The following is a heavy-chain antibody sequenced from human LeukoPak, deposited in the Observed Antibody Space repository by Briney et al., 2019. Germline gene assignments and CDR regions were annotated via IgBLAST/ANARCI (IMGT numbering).Heavy chain of an antibody. Sequence: GGSLRLSCAASGFTFSSYWMHWARQAPGKGLEWVASINHNGNVNYYVDSVKGRFTISRDNAKNSLYLQMSNLRAEDTAVYFCARGGGLDVWGQGATVTVSS. CDR3: ARGGGLDV. CDR2: INHNGNVN. D-gene: IGHD3-16*01. V-gene: IGHV3-7*03. CDR1: GFTFSSYW. J-gene: IGHJ6*02.